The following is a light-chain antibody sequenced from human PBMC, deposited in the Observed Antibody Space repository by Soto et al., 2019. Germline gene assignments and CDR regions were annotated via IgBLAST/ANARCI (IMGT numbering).Light chain of an antibody. CDR3: SSYISSSTLV. CDR2: EVS. Sequence: QSALTKPASVSLPPGQSITISCTGTSSDVGAYNYVSWYQQHPGKAPKLMIYEVSNRPSGVSNRFSGSKSGNTASLTISGLQAEDEADYYCSSYISSSTLVFGTGTKVTVL. V-gene: IGLV2-14*01. CDR1: SSDVGAYNY. J-gene: IGLJ1*01.